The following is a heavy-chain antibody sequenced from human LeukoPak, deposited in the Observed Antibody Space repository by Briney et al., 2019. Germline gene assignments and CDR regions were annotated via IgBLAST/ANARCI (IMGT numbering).Heavy chain of an antibody. CDR2: IPSDGRRK. D-gene: IGHD3-3*01. Sequence: GGSLRLSCAASGFRFIDYGFHWVRQPPGKGLEWLAFIPSDGRRKYYADSVKGRLTVSRDNSRNTLYLQMNSLRPEDTAVYYCARDMVRGDDSGYYPFDYWGQGALVIVSS. J-gene: IGHJ4*02. CDR3: ARDMVRGDDSGYYPFDY. CDR1: GFRFIDYG. V-gene: IGHV3-30*02.